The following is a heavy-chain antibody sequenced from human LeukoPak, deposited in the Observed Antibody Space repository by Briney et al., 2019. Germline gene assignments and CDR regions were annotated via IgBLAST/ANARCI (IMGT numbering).Heavy chain of an antibody. D-gene: IGHD3-10*01. V-gene: IGHV1-2*02. J-gene: IGHJ4*02. CDR3: ARDEVHPRYYGSGSRRFDY. CDR2: INPNSGGT. CDR1: GYTLTGYY. Sequence: GASVTVSCKASGYTLTGYYMHWVRQAPGQGLEWMGWINPNSGGTNYAQKFQGRVTMTRDTSISTAYMELSRLRSDDTAVYYCARDEVHPRYYGSGSRRFDYWGQGTLVTVSS.